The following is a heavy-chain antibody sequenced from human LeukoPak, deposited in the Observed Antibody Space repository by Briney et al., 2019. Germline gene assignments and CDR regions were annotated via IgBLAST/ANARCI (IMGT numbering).Heavy chain of an antibody. CDR1: GFTLSSYA. D-gene: IGHD3-10*02. CDR2: ISGSGDST. Sequence: GGSLRLSCAASGFTLSSYAMSWVRQAPGKGLEWVSTISGSGDSTYYADSVKGRFTISRDKSKNTLYLQMNSLRAEDTAEYYCAKGSMFSNPSTNDYWGQGTLVTVSS. V-gene: IGHV3-23*01. CDR3: AKGSMFSNPSTNDY. J-gene: IGHJ4*02.